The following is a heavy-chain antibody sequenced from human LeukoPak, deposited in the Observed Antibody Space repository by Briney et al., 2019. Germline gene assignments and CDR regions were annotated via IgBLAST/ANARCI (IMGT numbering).Heavy chain of an antibody. CDR2: IRYDGSNK. V-gene: IGHV3-30*02. CDR1: GFTFSSYG. CDR3: LTFAKNWFDP. J-gene: IGHJ5*02. Sequence: PGGSLRLSCAASGFTFSSYGMHWVRQAPGKGLEWVAFIRYDGSNKYYADSVKGRFTISRDNSKNTLYLQMNSLRAEDTAVYYCLTFAKNWFDPWGQGTLVTVSS. D-gene: IGHD3-10*01.